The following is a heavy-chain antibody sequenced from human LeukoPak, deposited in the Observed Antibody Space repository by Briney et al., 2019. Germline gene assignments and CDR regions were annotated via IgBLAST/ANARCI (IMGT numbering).Heavy chain of an antibody. CDR3: SRRSGGSDYQGYFQH. CDR1: GGSTSSYF. J-gene: IGHJ1*01. CDR2: IYYSGST. D-gene: IGHD2-21*01. Sequence: SETLSLTCTVSGGSTSSYFWSWIRQPPGKGLEWIGSIYYSGSTYYKPSLESRVTISLDTSKNQFSLKLSSVTAADTAVYYCSRRSGGSDYQGYFQHWGQGTLVTVSS. V-gene: IGHV4-39*01.